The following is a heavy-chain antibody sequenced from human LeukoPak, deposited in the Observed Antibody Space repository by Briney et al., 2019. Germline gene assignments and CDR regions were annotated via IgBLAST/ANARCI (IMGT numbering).Heavy chain of an antibody. CDR3: AFSVVSRAFDI. D-gene: IGHD3-22*01. CDR2: FDPEDGET. V-gene: IGHV1-24*01. J-gene: IGHJ3*02. Sequence: ASVKVSCRVSGYSLSDLSMHWVRQAPGKGLEWMGGFDPEDGETIYAQKFQGRVTMTEDTSTDTAYMELSSLRSDDTAVYYCAFSVVSRAFDIWGQGTMVTVSS. CDR1: GYSLSDLS.